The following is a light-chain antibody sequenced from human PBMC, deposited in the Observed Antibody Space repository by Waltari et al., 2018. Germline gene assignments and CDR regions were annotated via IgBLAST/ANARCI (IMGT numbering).Light chain of an antibody. Sequence: SYELTQPPSVSVSPGQTASITCSGDKLGDKYACWYQQKPGQSPVLVIYQDSKRPSGFLERFSSSNSGNTATLTISGTQAMDEADYYCQAWDSSTVVFGGGTKLTVL. CDR2: QDS. CDR3: QAWDSSTVV. V-gene: IGLV3-1*01. J-gene: IGLJ2*01. CDR1: KLGDKY.